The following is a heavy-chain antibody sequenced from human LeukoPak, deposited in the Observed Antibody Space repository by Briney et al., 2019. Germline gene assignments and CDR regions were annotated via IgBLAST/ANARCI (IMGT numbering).Heavy chain of an antibody. CDR2: ISGSGGST. CDR1: GFTFSTYV. CDR3: ASGRVTNHH. J-gene: IGHJ5*02. D-gene: IGHD1-14*01. V-gene: IGHV3-23*01. Sequence: GGSLRLSCAASGFTFSTYVMTWVRQAPGKGLEWVSAISGSGGSTYYADSVKGRFTISRDNSKNTLYLQMNSLRAEDTAVYYCASGRVTNHHWGQGTLVTVSS.